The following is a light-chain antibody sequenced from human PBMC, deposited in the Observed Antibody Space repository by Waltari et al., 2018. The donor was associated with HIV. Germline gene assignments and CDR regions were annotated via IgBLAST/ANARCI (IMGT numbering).Light chain of an antibody. Sequence: DIQMTQSPSSLSASVGDRVTITCRASQGIGNDLGWYQQKPGKAPKRLIYAASSLQSGVPSRFSGSGSGTEFTLTISSLQPEEFATYFCLQHRTFPGTFGQGTKVEIK. J-gene: IGKJ1*01. V-gene: IGKV1-17*01. CDR3: LQHRTFPGT. CDR1: QGIGND. CDR2: AAS.